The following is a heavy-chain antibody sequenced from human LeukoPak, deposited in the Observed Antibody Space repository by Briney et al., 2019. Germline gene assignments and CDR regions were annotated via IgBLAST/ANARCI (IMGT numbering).Heavy chain of an antibody. CDR1: GGSISSGSYY. CDR3: AVSIAAAGTFAGDYYYYYGMDV. J-gene: IGHJ6*02. CDR2: IYTSGST. Sequence: KASETLSLTCTVSGGSISSGSYYWSWIRQPAGKGLEWIGRIYTSGSTNYNPSLKSRVTISVDTSKNQFSLKLSPVTAADTAVYYCAVSIAAAGTFAGDYYYYYGMDVWGQGTTVTVSS. D-gene: IGHD6-13*01. V-gene: IGHV4-61*02.